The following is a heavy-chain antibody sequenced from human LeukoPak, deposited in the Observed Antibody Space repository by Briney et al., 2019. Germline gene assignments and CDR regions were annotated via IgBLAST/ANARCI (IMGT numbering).Heavy chain of an antibody. Sequence: GGSLRLSCAASGFTFSSYGMHWVRQAPGKGLEWVAVISYDGSNKYYADSVKGRFTISRDNSKNTLYLQMNSLRAEDTAVYYCAVRGFRYEYGMDVWGQGTTVTVSS. CDR3: AVRGFRYEYGMDV. CDR1: GFTFSSYG. CDR2: ISYDGSNK. D-gene: IGHD1-14*01. V-gene: IGHV3-30*03. J-gene: IGHJ6*02.